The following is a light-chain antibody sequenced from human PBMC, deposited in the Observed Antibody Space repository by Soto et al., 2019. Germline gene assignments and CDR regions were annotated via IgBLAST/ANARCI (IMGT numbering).Light chain of an antibody. V-gene: IGLV7-46*01. CDR1: TGAVTSSHY. CDR2: DTS. CDR3: LLSYSGARPVV. Sequence: QSVVTQEPSLTVSPGGTVTLTCGSSTGAVTSSHYPYWFQQKPGQAPRTLIYDTSNKHSWTPARFSGSLIGGKAALTLSGAQPEDEAQYYCLLSYSGARPVVFGGGTKLTVL. J-gene: IGLJ2*01.